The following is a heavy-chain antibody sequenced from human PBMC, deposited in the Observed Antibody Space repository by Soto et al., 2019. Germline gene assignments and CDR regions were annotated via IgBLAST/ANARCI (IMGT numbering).Heavy chain of an antibody. D-gene: IGHD2-15*01. Sequence: GGSLRLSCAASGFTFSSYWMHWVRQAPGKGLVWVSRINSDGSSTSYADSVKGRFTISRDNAKNTLYLQMNSLRAEDTAVYYCAKERVAYYYYYGMDVWGQGTTVTVSS. CDR2: INSDGSST. V-gene: IGHV3-74*01. CDR1: GFTFSSYW. J-gene: IGHJ6*02. CDR3: AKERVAYYYYYGMDV.